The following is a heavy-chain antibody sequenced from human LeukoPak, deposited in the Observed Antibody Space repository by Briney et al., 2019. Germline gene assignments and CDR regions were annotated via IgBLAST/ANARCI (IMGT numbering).Heavy chain of an antibody. V-gene: IGHV3-21*01. Sequence: PGGSLRLSCAASGFTFSSYSMNWVRQAPGKGLEWVSSISSSNSYIYYADSVKGRFTISRDNAKNSLYLQMNSLRAEDTAVYYCARESGWARPSDSWGQGTLVIVSS. CDR3: ARESGWARPSDS. CDR1: GFTFSSYS. D-gene: IGHD6-19*01. CDR2: ISSSNSYI. J-gene: IGHJ4*02.